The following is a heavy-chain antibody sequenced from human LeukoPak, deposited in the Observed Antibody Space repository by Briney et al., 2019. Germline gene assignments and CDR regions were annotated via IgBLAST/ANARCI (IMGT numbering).Heavy chain of an antibody. CDR3: AKSTYCGGDCPTNPFDY. CDR1: GFTFSSYA. D-gene: IGHD2-21*02. Sequence: GGSLRLSCAASGFTFSSYAMSWVRQAPGKGLEWVSAISGSGGSTYYADSVKGRFTISRDNSKNTLYLQMNSLRAEDTAVYYCAKSTYCGGDCPTNPFDYWGQGTLVTVSS. V-gene: IGHV3-23*01. CDR2: ISGSGGST. J-gene: IGHJ4*02.